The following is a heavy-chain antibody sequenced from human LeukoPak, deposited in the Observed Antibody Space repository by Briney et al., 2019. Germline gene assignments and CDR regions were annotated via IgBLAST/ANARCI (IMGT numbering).Heavy chain of an antibody. Sequence: SQTLSLTCAISGDSVSSNSVAWNWSRHSPPRGLEWLGRAYSRSRGGRDYAISVRSRINIDTDTSRNQFSLQLSSMTPEDTAVYYCARGTNSTFDIWGQGTMVTVSS. CDR3: ARGTNSTFDI. CDR1: GDSVSSNSVA. J-gene: IGHJ3*02. CDR2: AYSRSRGGR. V-gene: IGHV6-1*01. D-gene: IGHD1-7*01.